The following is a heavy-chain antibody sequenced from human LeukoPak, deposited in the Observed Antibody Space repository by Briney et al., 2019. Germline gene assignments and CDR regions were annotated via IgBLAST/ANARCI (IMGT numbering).Heavy chain of an antibody. Sequence: ASVKVSCKASGYTFTGYYMHWVRQAPGQGLEWMGWINPNSGGTNYAQKFQGRVTMTRDTSISTAYMELSRLRSDDTAVYYCARELVVPAAMGGWFDPWGQGTLVTVSS. D-gene: IGHD2-2*01. CDR2: INPNSGGT. CDR3: ARELVVPAAMGGWFDP. V-gene: IGHV1-2*02. CDR1: GYTFTGYY. J-gene: IGHJ5*02.